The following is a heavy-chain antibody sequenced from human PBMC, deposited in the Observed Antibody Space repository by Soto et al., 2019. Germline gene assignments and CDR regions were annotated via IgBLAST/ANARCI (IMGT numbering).Heavy chain of an antibody. D-gene: IGHD2-2*01. V-gene: IGHV3-23*01. CDR2: ISGGGTSP. Sequence: EVQLLESGGNLVQPGGSLRLSCAASGFTFSNYGMNWVRQAPGKGLEWVSAISGGGTSPHYADSAEGRFTLSRDNSKNTLYLQMNGLRADDTALYYCAKSGIVATMRTFSWFDSWGQGTLVTVSS. J-gene: IGHJ5*01. CDR1: GFTFSNYG. CDR3: AKSGIVATMRTFSWFDS.